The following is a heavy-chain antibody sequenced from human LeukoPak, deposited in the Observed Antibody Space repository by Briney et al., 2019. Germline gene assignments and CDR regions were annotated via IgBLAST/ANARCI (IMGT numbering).Heavy chain of an antibody. CDR2: ISGSGGST. Sequence: GGSLRLSCAASGFTFSSYAMSWVRQAPGKGLEWVSDISGSGGSTYYADSVKGRFTISRDNSKNTLYLQMNSLRAEDTAIYYCVKGKWELLAPFDYWGQGTLVTVSS. CDR1: GFTFSSYA. D-gene: IGHD1-26*01. CDR3: VKGKWELLAPFDY. J-gene: IGHJ4*02. V-gene: IGHV3-23*01.